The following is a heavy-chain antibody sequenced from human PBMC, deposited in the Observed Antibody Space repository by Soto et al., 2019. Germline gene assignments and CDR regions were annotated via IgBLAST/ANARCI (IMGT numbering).Heavy chain of an antibody. V-gene: IGHV1-2*02. CDR2: INPNSGGT. D-gene: IGHD3-22*01. J-gene: IGHJ4*02. CDR1: GYTFTGYY. CDR3: ARGRSITMIVVVIIDY. Sequence: PSVKFSCKASGYTFTGYYMRWVQQAPGQGLEWMGWINPNSGGTNYAQKFQGRVTMTRDTSISTAYMELSRLRSDDTAVYYCARGRSITMIVVVIIDYWGQGTLVTVS.